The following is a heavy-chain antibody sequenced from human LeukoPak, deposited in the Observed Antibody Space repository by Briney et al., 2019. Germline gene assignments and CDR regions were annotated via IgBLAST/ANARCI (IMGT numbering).Heavy chain of an antibody. Sequence: GESLKISCKGSGYSFTTFWIGWGRRMPGKGLEYMGIIYPGDSDTRYSPSFQGQVTISADKSISTAYLQWSSLKASDTAMYYCARHQYSGTYYNAFDIWGQGTLVTVSS. J-gene: IGHJ3*02. CDR3: ARHQYSGTYYNAFDI. D-gene: IGHD1-26*01. CDR1: GYSFTTFW. V-gene: IGHV5-51*01. CDR2: IYPGDSDT.